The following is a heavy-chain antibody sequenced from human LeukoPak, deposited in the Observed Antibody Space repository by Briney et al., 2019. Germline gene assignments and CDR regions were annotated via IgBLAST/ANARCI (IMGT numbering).Heavy chain of an antibody. Sequence: GGSLRLSCAASGFTFSRYAMSWVRQAPGKGLEWVSGISGSGGSTYYADSVKGRFTISRDNAKNSLYLQMNSLRAEDTAVYYCARVWTSRGSPSNPGYWGQGTLVTVSS. CDR1: GFTFSRYA. J-gene: IGHJ4*02. D-gene: IGHD3/OR15-3a*01. CDR2: ISGSGGST. CDR3: ARVWTSRGSPSNPGY. V-gene: IGHV3-23*01.